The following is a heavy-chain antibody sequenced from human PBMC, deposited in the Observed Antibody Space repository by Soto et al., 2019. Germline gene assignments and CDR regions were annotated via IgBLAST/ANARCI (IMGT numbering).Heavy chain of an antibody. Sequence: PSETLSLTCTVSGGSISSGDYYWSWIRQPPGKGLEWIGYIYYSGSTYYNPSLKSRVTISVDTSKNQFSLKLSSVTAADTAVYYCARDALRGYSSGTGDYWGQGTLVTVSS. CDR1: GGSISSGDYY. J-gene: IGHJ4*02. CDR3: ARDALRGYSSGTGDY. V-gene: IGHV4-30-4*01. D-gene: IGHD6-19*01. CDR2: IYYSGST.